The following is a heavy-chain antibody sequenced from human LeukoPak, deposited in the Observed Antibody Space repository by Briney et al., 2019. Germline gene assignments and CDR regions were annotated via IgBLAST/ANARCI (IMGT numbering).Heavy chain of an antibody. CDR1: GGSISSYY. CDR3: ARRRVPRAFDI. Sequence: SETLSLTCTVSGGSISSYYWSWIRQPPGKGLEWIGEINHSGSTNYNPSLKSRVTISVDTSKNQFSLKLSSVTAADTAVYYCARRRVPRAFDIWGQGTMVTVSS. CDR2: INHSGST. J-gene: IGHJ3*02. D-gene: IGHD6-19*01. V-gene: IGHV4-34*01.